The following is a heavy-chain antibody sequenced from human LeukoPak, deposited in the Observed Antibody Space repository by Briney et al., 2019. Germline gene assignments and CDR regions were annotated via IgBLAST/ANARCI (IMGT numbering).Heavy chain of an antibody. V-gene: IGHV4-34*01. J-gene: IGHJ4*02. CDR1: GGPFSGYY. Sequence: SSETLSLTCAVYGGPFSGYYWTWIRQPPGKGLEWIGEINHSGSTNYNPSLKSRVTISGDTSKNQFSLKLSSVTAADTAVYYCARLVDGRWSGTTCYFDYWGQGTLVTVSS. CDR3: ARLVDGRWSGTTCYFDY. D-gene: IGHD3-3*01. CDR2: INHSGST.